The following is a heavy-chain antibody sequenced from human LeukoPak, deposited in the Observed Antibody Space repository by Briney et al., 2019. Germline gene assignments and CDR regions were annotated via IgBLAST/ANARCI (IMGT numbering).Heavy chain of an antibody. Sequence: GASVKVSCKASGYTFTGYSLHWVRQAPGQGLDWMGWILPNTGGTHYAQKFQGRVTVTRDTSISTAYMEVSRVTSDDTPVHYFARRGYHYGDFDYWGRGTLVTVSS. J-gene: IGHJ4*02. CDR2: ILPNTGGT. D-gene: IGHD4-17*01. CDR3: ARRGYHYGDFDY. V-gene: IGHV1-2*02. CDR1: GYTFTGYS.